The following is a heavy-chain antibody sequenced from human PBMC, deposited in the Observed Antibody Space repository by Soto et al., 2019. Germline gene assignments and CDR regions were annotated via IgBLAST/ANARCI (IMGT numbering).Heavy chain of an antibody. J-gene: IGHJ4*02. V-gene: IGHV3-23*01. CDR3: ANRNDYGSGSYFPFDH. CDR2: ISGGGCST. D-gene: IGHD3-10*01. CDR1: GVTFSSYG. Sequence: EVQLLESGGGLVQPGGSLRLSCAASGVTFSSYGMSWVRQAPGKGLEWVSSISGGGCSTYYADSVKGRFTISRDNSKNTLYLQVSSLRAEDTAVYYCANRNDYGSGSYFPFDHWGQGTLVTVSS.